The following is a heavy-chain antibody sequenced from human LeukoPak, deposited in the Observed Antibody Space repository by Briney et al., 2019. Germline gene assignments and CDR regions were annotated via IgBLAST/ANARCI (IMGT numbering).Heavy chain of an antibody. D-gene: IGHD3-22*01. J-gene: IGHJ4*02. V-gene: IGHV3-7*01. CDR2: IKQDGSEK. CDR1: GFTVSSNY. Sequence: GGSLRLSCAASGFTVSSNYMSWVRQAPGKGLEWVANIKQDGSEKYYVDSVKGRFTISRDNAKNSLYLQMNSLRAEDTAVYYCARDRPYDSSGYPLDYWGQGTLVTVSS. CDR3: ARDRPYDSSGYPLDY.